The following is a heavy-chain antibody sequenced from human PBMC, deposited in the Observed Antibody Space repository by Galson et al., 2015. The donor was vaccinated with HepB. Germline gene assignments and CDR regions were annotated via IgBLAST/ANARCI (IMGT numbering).Heavy chain of an antibody. CDR2: ISGSGGST. CDR1: GFTFSSYA. J-gene: IGHJ5*02. V-gene: IGHV3-23*01. Sequence: SLRLSCAASGFTFSSYAMSWVRQAPGKGLEWVSAISGSGGSTYYADSVKGRFTISRDNSKNTLYLQMNSLRAEDTAVYYCAKEEKGVLWFGELVSDWFDPWGQGTLVTVSS. CDR3: AKEEKGVLWFGELVSDWFDP. D-gene: IGHD3-10*01.